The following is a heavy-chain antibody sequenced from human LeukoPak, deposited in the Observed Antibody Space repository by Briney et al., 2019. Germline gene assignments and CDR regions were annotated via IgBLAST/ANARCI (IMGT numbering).Heavy chain of an antibody. CDR3: TRDRDGYNYFDY. J-gene: IGHJ4*02. CDR1: GGSISSSSYY. Sequence: PSETLSLTCTVSGGSISSSSYYWSWIRQPPGKGLEWIGYIYYSGSTNYNPSLKSRVTISVDTSKNQFSLKLSSVTAADTAVYYCTRDRDGYNYFDYWGQGTLVTVSS. V-gene: IGHV4-61*01. D-gene: IGHD5-24*01. CDR2: IYYSGST.